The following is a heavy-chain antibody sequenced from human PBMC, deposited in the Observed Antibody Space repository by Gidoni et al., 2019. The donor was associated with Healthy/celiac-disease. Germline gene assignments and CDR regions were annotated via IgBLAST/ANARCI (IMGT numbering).Heavy chain of an antibody. CDR1: GFTVSSNY. V-gene: IGHV3-53*01. CDR2: IYSGDST. CDR3: ARDLRGGDDY. Sequence: VKLVESGGGLIQPGGSLRLSCAASGFTVSSNYMSWVRQAPGKGLEWVSVIYSGDSTYYADSVKGRFTISRDNSKNTLYLQMNSLRAEDAAVYCCARDLRGGDDYWGQGTLVTVSS. J-gene: IGHJ4*02. D-gene: IGHD3-10*01.